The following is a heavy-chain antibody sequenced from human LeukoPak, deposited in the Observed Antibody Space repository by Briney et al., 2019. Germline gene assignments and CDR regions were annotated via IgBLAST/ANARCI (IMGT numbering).Heavy chain of an antibody. CDR3: ARIPHYYDSSGYYY. V-gene: IGHV3-21*01. J-gene: IGHJ4*02. D-gene: IGHD3-22*01. CDR1: GFTFSSYW. Sequence: GGSLRLSCAASGFTFSSYWMHWVRQAPGKGLEWVSSISSSSSYIYYADSVKGRFTISRDNAKNSLYLQMNSLRAEDTAVYYCARIPHYYDSSGYYYWGQGTLVTVSS. CDR2: ISSSSSYI.